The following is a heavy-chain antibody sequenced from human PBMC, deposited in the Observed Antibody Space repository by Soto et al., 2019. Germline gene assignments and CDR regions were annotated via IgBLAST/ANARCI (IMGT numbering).Heavy chain of an antibody. J-gene: IGHJ4*02. CDR1: GGSISSGGYS. CDR2: IYHSEST. D-gene: IGHD2-15*01. CDR3: ARLNVGYCSGGSCYSRHDFDY. V-gene: IGHV4-30-2*01. Sequence: SETLSLTCAVSGGSISSGGYSWSWIRQPPGKGLEWIGYIYHSESTYYNPSLKSRVTISVDRSKNQFSLKLSSVTAADTAVYYCARLNVGYCSGGSCYSRHDFDYWGQGTLVTVSS.